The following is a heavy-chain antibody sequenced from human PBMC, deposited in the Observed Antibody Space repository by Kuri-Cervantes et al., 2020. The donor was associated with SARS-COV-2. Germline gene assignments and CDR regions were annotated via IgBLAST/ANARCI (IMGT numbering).Heavy chain of an antibody. J-gene: IGHJ4*02. CDR2: INSDGSST. CDR3: ARDSSLVLFDY. CDR1: GFTFSSYW. V-gene: IGHV3-74*01. Sequence: ESLKISCAASGFTFSSYWMHWVRQAPGKGLVWVSRINSDGSSTSYADSVKGRFTISRDNAKNTLYLQMNSLRAEDTAVYYCARDSSLVLFDYWGQGTLVTVSS. D-gene: IGHD4/OR15-4a*01.